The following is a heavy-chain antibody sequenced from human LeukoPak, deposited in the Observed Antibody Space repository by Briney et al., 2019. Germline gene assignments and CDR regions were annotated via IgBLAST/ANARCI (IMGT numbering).Heavy chain of an antibody. D-gene: IGHD2-8*02. CDR1: GYTFAAYY. J-gene: IGHJ4*02. CDR3: AGLLLTGTYLDY. CDR2: ISPNSGGT. Sequence: GASVKVSCKASGYTFAAYYIHWVRQAPGQGLEWMGWISPNSGGTNYAQKFQGRVTMTRDTSISTAYMELSRLRADDTAVYYCAGLLLTGTYLDYWAQGTLVTVSS. V-gene: IGHV1-2*02.